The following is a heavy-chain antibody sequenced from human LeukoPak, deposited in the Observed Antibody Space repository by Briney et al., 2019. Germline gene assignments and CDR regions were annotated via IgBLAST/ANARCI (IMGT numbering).Heavy chain of an antibody. CDR2: IGTAGDT. J-gene: IGHJ2*01. CDR3: ARDRLSYGDYRYFGL. D-gene: IGHD4-17*01. CDR1: GFTFSSYD. V-gene: IGHV3-13*01. Sequence: GGSLRLSCAASGFTFSSYDMHWVRQATGKGLEWVSAIGTAGDTYYPGSVKGRFTISRENAKNSLYLQMNSLRAGDTAVYYCARDRLSYGDYRYFGLWGRGTLVTVSS.